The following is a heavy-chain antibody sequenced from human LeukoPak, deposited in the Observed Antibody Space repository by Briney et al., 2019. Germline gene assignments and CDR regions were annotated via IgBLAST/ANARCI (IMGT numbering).Heavy chain of an antibody. CDR3: VREGYYGSSGYDLGY. CDR1: GFTFSSYE. Sequence: AGGSLRLSCTASGFTFSSYEKNWVRQAPGKGLEWISYIRNNGNTIYYADSVKGRFTISRDNAQSSLYLQMNSLRAEDTAVYYCVREGYYGSSGYDLGYWGQGTLVTVSS. V-gene: IGHV3-48*03. J-gene: IGHJ4*02. D-gene: IGHD3-22*01. CDR2: IRNNGNTI.